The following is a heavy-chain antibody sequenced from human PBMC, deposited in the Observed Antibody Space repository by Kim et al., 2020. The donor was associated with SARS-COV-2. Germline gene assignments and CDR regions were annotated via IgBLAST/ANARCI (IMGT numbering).Heavy chain of an antibody. CDR2: INHSGST. Sequence: SETLSLTCAVYGGSFSGYYWSWIRQPPGKGLEWIGEINHSGSTNYNPSLKSRVTISVDTSKNQFSLKLSSVTAADTAVYYCASSNADGSSGYPFDYWGQGTLVTVSS. V-gene: IGHV4-34*01. CDR1: GGSFSGYY. CDR3: ASSNADGSSGYPFDY. D-gene: IGHD3-22*01. J-gene: IGHJ4*02.